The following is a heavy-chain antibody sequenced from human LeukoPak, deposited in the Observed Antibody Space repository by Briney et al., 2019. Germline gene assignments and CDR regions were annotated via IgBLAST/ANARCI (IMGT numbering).Heavy chain of an antibody. CDR1: GFTFSTSA. Sequence: GESLRLSCAASGFTFSTSAMNWVRQVPGKGLEWVSSIDYASSHIYYAASVRGRFTISRDNARNSVYLQMNSLRVEDTAVYYCARDPLRYLRVGHYDYWGQGTLVAVSS. CDR2: IDYASSHI. V-gene: IGHV3-21*01. CDR3: ARDPLRYLRVGHYDY. D-gene: IGHD3-9*01. J-gene: IGHJ4*02.